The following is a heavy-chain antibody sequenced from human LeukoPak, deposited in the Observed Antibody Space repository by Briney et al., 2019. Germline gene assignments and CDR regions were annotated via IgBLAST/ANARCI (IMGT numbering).Heavy chain of an antibody. Sequence: ASVKVSCKASGYTFTSYYMHWVRQAPEQGLESMGIINPSGGSTSYAQKFQGRVTMTRDTSTSTVYMELSSLRSEDTAVYYCAREGQLLSRYYYMDVWGKGTTVTISS. J-gene: IGHJ6*03. D-gene: IGHD2-2*01. CDR1: GYTFTSYY. CDR2: INPSGGST. V-gene: IGHV1-46*01. CDR3: AREGQLLSRYYYMDV.